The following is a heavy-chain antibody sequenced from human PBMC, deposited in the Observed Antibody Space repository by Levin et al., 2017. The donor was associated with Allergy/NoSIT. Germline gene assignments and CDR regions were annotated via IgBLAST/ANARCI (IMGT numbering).Heavy chain of an antibody. V-gene: IGHV1-2*02. CDR2: INPNSGGT. CDR1: GYTFTGYY. Sequence: RASVKVSCKASGYTFTGYYMHWVRQAPGQGLEWMGWINPNSGGTNYAQKFQGRVTMTRDTSISTAYMELSRLRSDDTAVYYCARDRTSRAGNWFDPWGQGTLVTVSS. J-gene: IGHJ5*02. CDR3: ARDRTSRAGNWFDP.